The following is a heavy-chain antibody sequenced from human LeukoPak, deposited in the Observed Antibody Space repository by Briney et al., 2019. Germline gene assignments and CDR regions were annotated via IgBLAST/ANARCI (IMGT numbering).Heavy chain of an antibody. J-gene: IGHJ4*02. D-gene: IGHD3-10*01. Sequence: SETLSLTCTVSGGSISSGSYYWSWIRQPAGKGLEWIGRVYASGSTNYNPSLKSRVTISVDTSKNQFSLKLSSVTAADTAVYYCARGSYYGSGSHFDYWGQGTLVTVSS. CDR3: ARGSYYGSGSHFDY. CDR1: GGSISSGSYY. CDR2: VYASGST. V-gene: IGHV4-61*02.